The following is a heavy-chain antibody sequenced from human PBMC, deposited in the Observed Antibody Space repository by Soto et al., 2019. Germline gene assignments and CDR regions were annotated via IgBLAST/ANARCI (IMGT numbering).Heavy chain of an antibody. D-gene: IGHD4-17*01. CDR1: GYTFTSYG. J-gene: IGHJ6*02. CDR2: ISAYNGNT. CDR3: ARVEPKGTTVNDGGGYYYGMDV. V-gene: IGHV1-18*04. Sequence: ASVKVSCKASGYTFTSYGISWVRQAPGRGLEWMGWISAYNGNTNYAQKLQGRVTMTTDTSTSTAYMELRSLRSDDTAVYYCARVEPKGTTVNDGGGYYYGMDVWGQGTTVTVSS.